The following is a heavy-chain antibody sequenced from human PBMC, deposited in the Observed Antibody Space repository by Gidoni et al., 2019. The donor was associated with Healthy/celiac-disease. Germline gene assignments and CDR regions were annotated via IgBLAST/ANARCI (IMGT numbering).Heavy chain of an antibody. CDR2: IIPILGIA. V-gene: IGHV1-69*02. CDR1: GGTFSSYT. D-gene: IGHD3-9*01. Sequence: QVQLVQSGAEVKKPGSSVKVSCKASGGTFSSYTISWVRQAPGQGLEWMGRIIPILGIANYAQKFQGRVTITADKSTSTAYMELSSLRSEDTAVYYCARAGADYDILTGYSTDNWFDPWGQGTLVTVSS. J-gene: IGHJ5*02. CDR3: ARAGADYDILTGYSTDNWFDP.